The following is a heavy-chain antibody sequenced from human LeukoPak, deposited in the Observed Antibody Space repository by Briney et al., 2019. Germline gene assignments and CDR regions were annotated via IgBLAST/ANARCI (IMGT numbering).Heavy chain of an antibody. CDR3: ARLGPNWFDP. J-gene: IGHJ5*02. D-gene: IGHD3-16*01. CDR2: INHSGST. Sequence: PSETLSLTCAVYGGSFSGYYWSWIRQPPGKGLEWIGEINHSGSTNYNPSLKSRVTISVDTSKNQFSLELSSVTAADTAVYYCARLGPNWFDPWGQGTLVTVSS. CDR1: GGSFSGYY. V-gene: IGHV4-34*01.